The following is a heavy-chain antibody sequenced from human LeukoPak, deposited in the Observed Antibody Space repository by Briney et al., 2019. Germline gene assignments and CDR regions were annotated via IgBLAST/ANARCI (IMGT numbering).Heavy chain of an antibody. J-gene: IGHJ4*02. CDR1: GFTFSSYW. V-gene: IGHV3-7*01. D-gene: IGHD3-22*01. CDR2: IKQDGSEK. CDR3: ARVYHYYDSSGYYYDYFDY. Sequence: GGSLRLSCAASGFTFSSYWMSWVRQAPGKGLEWVANIKQDGSEKYYVDSVKGRFTISRDNAKNSLYLQMNSLRAEDTAVYYCARVYHYYDSSGYYYDYFDYWGQGTLVTVSS.